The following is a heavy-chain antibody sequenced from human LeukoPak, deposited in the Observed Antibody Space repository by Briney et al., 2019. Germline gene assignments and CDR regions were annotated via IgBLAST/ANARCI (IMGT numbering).Heavy chain of an antibody. V-gene: IGHV1-69*13. D-gene: IGHD3-3*01. CDR3: ARGLASTNFWSGYLDYYYYGMDV. CDR1: GGTFSSYA. CDR2: IIPIFGTA. J-gene: IGHJ6*02. Sequence: ASVKVSCKASGGTFSSYAISWVRQALGQGLEWMGGIIPIFGTANYAQKFQGRVTITADESTSTAYMELSSLRSEDTAVYYCARGLASTNFWSGYLDYYYYGMDVWGQGTTVTVSS.